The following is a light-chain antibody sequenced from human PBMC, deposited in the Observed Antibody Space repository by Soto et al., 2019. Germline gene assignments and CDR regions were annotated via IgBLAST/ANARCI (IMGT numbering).Light chain of an antibody. Sequence: QSALTQPAAVAGSPGLSITISCTGTSSDVGGYNYVSWYQQHPGKAPKLMIYDVSNRPSGVSNRFSGSKSGNTASLTISGLQAEDEADYYCSPYTSSSTFFGIGRKVTVL. CDR3: SPYTSSSTF. J-gene: IGLJ1*01. V-gene: IGLV2-14*01. CDR1: SSDVGGYNY. CDR2: DVS.